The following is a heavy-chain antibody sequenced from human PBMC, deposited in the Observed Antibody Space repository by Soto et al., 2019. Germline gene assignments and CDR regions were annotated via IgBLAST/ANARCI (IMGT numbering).Heavy chain of an antibody. D-gene: IGHD2-15*01. CDR1: GDTFISSG. J-gene: IGHJ3*02. CDR3: ASIEYGSGGNCYSAFDI. CDR2: ISGYKGDT. V-gene: IGHV1-18*01. Sequence: VQSGAEVKKPGASVKVSCKASGDTFISSGISWVRQAPGQGLEWMGWISGYKGDTNYAQKFQGRVTLTTDTSTSTAYMELRSLTPGDTTIYYCASIEYGSGGNCYSAFDIWGRGTLVTVSS.